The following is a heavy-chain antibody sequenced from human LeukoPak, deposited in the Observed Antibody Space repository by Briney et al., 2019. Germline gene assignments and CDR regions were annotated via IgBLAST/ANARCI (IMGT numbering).Heavy chain of an antibody. Sequence: SQTLSLTCVISGDSVASNSTACNWIRQSPSRGLEWLGRTYYRSKWYNDYAVSVKSRITINPDTSKNQFSLQLNSVTPEDTAVYYCASWLRWDYDFWSGYYTGWGQGTLVTVSS. CDR1: GDSVASNSTA. CDR3: ASWLRWDYDFWSGYYTG. J-gene: IGHJ4*02. V-gene: IGHV6-1*01. D-gene: IGHD3-3*01. CDR2: TYYRSKWYN.